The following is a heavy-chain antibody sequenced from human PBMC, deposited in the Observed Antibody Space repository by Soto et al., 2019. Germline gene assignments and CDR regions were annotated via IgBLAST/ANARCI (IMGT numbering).Heavy chain of an antibody. Sequence: GGSLRLSCAASGFTFSGYNMNWVRQAPGKGLEWVSYISSSSSTIYYADSVKGRFTISRDNAKNSLYLQMNSLRDEDTAVYYCARDDYYDTSGYLALFDYWGQGTLVTVSS. V-gene: IGHV3-48*02. D-gene: IGHD3-22*01. J-gene: IGHJ4*02. CDR2: ISSSSSTI. CDR3: ARDDYYDTSGYLALFDY. CDR1: GFTFSGYN.